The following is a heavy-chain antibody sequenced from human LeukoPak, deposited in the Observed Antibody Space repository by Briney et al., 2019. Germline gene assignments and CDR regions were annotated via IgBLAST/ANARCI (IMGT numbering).Heavy chain of an antibody. J-gene: IGHJ5*02. CDR1: GGSFSGYY. CDR3: AIRAAAGTLLGRSFDP. D-gene: IGHD6-13*01. Sequence: SETLSLTCAVYGGSFSGYYWSWIRHPPGEGLEWMVEINHTGSTNYNPSPKSRVTISVDPSKNQFSLKLRSVTAAATAVYYCAIRAAAGTLLGRSFDPWGQGTLVTVSS. CDR2: INHTGST. V-gene: IGHV4-34*01.